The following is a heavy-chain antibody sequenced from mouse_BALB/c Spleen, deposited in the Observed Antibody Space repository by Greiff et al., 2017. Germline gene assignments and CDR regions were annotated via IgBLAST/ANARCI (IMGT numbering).Heavy chain of an antibody. CDR2: IRNKANGYTT. Sequence: EVHLVESGGGLVQPGGSLRLSCATSGFTFTDYYMSWVRQPPGKALEWLGFIRNKANGYTTEYSASVKGRFTISRDNSQSILYLQMNTLRAEDSATYYCARDITTVVAYYFDYWGQGTTLTVSS. D-gene: IGHD1-1*01. CDR1: GFTFTDYY. J-gene: IGHJ2*01. CDR3: ARDITTVVAYYFDY. V-gene: IGHV7-3*02.